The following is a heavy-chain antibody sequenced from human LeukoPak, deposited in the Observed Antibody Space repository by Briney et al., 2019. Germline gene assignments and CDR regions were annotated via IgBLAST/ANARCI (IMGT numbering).Heavy chain of an antibody. D-gene: IGHD5-18*01. Sequence: SETLSLTCTVSGGSISSYYWSWIRQPPGKGLEWIGYIYYSGSTNYNPSLKSRVTISVDTSKNQFSLKLSSVTAADTAVYYCASNGGYSYGFDYWGQGTLVTVSS. V-gene: IGHV4-59*01. CDR2: IYYSGST. J-gene: IGHJ4*02. CDR3: ASNGGYSYGFDY. CDR1: GGSISSYY.